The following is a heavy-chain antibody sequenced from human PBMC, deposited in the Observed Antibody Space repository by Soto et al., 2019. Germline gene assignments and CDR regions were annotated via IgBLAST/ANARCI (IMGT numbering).Heavy chain of an antibody. CDR3: AKVSGAAAFFDY. CDR1: GFTFSSYG. V-gene: IGHV3-30*18. Sequence: GGSLRPSCAASGFTFSSYGMHWVRQAPGKGLEWVAVISYDGSNKYYADSVKGRFTISRDNSKNTLYLQMNSLRAEDTAVYYCAKVSGAAAFFDYWGQGTLVTVSS. D-gene: IGHD6-13*01. CDR2: ISYDGSNK. J-gene: IGHJ4*02.